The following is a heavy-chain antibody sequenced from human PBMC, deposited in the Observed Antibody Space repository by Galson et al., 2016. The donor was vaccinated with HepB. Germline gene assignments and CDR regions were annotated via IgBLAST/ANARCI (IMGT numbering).Heavy chain of an antibody. CDR1: GFTFGSYA. D-gene: IGHD6-19*01. CDR2: MNHSGST. J-gene: IGHJ3*02. V-gene: IGHV4-34*01. Sequence: LRLSCAGSGFTFGSYAMNWVRQPPGKGLEWIGEMNHSGSTKYNPSLKSRVSISLDTSKNHFSLKLSSVTPADTAVYYCSRGSSSSGWYLHAFDIWGLGTMVTVSS. CDR3: SRGSSSSGWYLHAFDI.